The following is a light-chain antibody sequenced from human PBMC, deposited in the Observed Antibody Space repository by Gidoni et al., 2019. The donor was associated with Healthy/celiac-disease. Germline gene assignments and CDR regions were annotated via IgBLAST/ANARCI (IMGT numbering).Light chain of an antibody. Sequence: DIQMTQSPSTLSASVGDRVTITCRASQSISSWLAWYQQKPGKAPKLLIYKASSLESGVPSRFSGSGSGTEFTLTISSLQPDDFATYYCQQSNRYYTFGQXTKLEIK. CDR2: KAS. CDR3: QQSNRYYT. CDR1: QSISSW. V-gene: IGKV1-5*03. J-gene: IGKJ2*01.